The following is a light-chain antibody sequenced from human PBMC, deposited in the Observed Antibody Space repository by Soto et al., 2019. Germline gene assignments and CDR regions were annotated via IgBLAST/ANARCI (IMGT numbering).Light chain of an antibody. CDR3: CSYAGSYTDV. Sequence: QSVLTQTRSVSGSPGQAVTISCTGTSSDVGGYDYVSWYQQHPGKAPRLLIYDVTKRPSGVPGRFSGSKSGNTASLTISGLQAEDEADYYCCSYAGSYTDVFGSGTKVTVL. J-gene: IGLJ1*01. CDR2: DVT. CDR1: SSDVGGYDY. V-gene: IGLV2-11*01.